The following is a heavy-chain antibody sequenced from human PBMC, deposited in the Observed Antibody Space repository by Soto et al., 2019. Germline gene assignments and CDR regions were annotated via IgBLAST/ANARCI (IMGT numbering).Heavy chain of an antibody. V-gene: IGHV3-48*02. CDR3: ARVIWSGHLTSDL. CDR2: ISSSSSTI. Sequence: EVQVVESGGGLVQPGGSLRLSCAASGFTFSSNSMNWVRQAPGKGLEWISYISSSSSTIYADSVKGRFTISRGNAKNSLYLQMNSLRDEHTAVYYCARVIWSGHLTSDLRGQGTLVTVSS. J-gene: IGHJ5*02. CDR1: GFTFSSNS. D-gene: IGHD3-3*01.